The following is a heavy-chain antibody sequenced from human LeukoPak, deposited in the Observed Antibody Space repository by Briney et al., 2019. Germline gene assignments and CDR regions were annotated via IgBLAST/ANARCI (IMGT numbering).Heavy chain of an antibody. CDR1: DFSFSDST. V-gene: IGHV3-7*01. CDR2: MKEDGSDE. Sequence: PGGSLRLSCAAFDFSFSDSTMSWVRQAAGKGLEWVAKMKEDGSDEKYVDSVKGRFTISRDNAKNSLHLQMNSLRPEDTAVYFCVVGGAGGGYFPNWGQGSLVIVSS. J-gene: IGHJ1*01. D-gene: IGHD3-16*01. CDR3: VVGGAGGGYFPN.